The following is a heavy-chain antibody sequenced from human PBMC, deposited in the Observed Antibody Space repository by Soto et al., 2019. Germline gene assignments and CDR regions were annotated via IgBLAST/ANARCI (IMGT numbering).Heavy chain of an antibody. CDR2: ISYDATKT. CDR3: ARQAGKYYNFLSGYQTGAY. Sequence: QVQLVESGGGVVQAGGSLRLSCAASGFTFSSYGMHWVRQAPGKGLDWMAFISYDATKTYYADSVKGRFTISRDNSKNTLYLTMNSLRVEDTAVYYCARQAGKYYNFLSGYQTGAYWGQGTLVAVSS. D-gene: IGHD3-3*01. CDR1: GFTFSSYG. J-gene: IGHJ4*02. V-gene: IGHV3-30*03.